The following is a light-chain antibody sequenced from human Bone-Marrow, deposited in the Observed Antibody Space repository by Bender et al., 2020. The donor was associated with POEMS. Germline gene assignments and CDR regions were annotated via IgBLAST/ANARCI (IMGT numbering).Light chain of an antibody. CDR3: QVWDSYSDVV. CDR2: EST. CDR1: DIVSKT. Sequence: SYVLTQPPSVSVAPGQTAKLTCEGYDIVSKTVQWYQRRPGQAPQLVVFESTQRPSGIPERFSGSNSGHTATLTITRVEAGDEADYVCQVWDSYSDVVFGGGTALTVL. J-gene: IGLJ2*01. V-gene: IGLV3-21*02.